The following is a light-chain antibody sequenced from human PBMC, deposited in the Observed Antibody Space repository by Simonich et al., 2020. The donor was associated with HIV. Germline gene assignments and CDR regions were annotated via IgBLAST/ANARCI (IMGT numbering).Light chain of an antibody. Sequence: DIQMTQSPSTLSASVGDRITITCRASQSISPWLAWYQKTPGKAPKLLIYKASSLESGVPSRFSGSGSGTEFTLTISSLQPDDFATYYCQQYNSYPRTFGQGTKLEIK. CDR3: QQYNSYPRT. CDR2: KAS. J-gene: IGKJ2*01. CDR1: QSISPW. V-gene: IGKV1-5*03.